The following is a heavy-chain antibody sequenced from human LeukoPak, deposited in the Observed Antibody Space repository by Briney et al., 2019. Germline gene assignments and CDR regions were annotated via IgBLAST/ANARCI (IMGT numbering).Heavy chain of an antibody. Sequence: GRSLRLSCAASGFTFSSYAMHWVRQAPGKGLEWEAVISYDGSNKYYADSVKGRFTISRDNSKNTLYLQMNSLRAEDTAVYYCARVGFLEWFEAFDIWGQGTMVTVSS. V-gene: IGHV3-30-3*01. CDR1: GFTFSSYA. CDR3: ARVGFLEWFEAFDI. D-gene: IGHD3-3*02. J-gene: IGHJ3*02. CDR2: ISYDGSNK.